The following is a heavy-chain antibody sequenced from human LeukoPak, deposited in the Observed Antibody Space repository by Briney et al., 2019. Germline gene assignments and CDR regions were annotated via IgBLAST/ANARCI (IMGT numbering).Heavy chain of an antibody. CDR3: ASPVKYYDTWSGYPPFDY. D-gene: IGHD3-3*01. J-gene: IGHJ4*02. V-gene: IGHV1-69*13. Sequence: SVKVSCKASGGTFSSYAISWVRQAPGQGLEWVGGIIPMSGTANYAQKFQGRVTITADESTSTAYMELSSLRSEDTAICYCASPVKYYDTWSGYPPFDYWGQGTLVTVSS. CDR2: IIPMSGTA. CDR1: GGTFSSYA.